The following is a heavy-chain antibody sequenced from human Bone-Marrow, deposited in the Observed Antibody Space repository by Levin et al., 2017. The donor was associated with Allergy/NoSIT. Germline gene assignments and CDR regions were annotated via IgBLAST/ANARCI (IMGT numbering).Heavy chain of an antibody. CDR1: GFTFSRYW. V-gene: IGHV3-7*01. CDR2: IKHDGGEK. CDR3: ARDGSDDYVWGTYRPIFDY. Sequence: GESLKISCVGSGFTFSRYWMSWVRQAPGKGLEWVANIKHDGGEKYYVDSVKGRFTISRDNAKNSLYLQMNSLRAEDTAVYYCARDGSDDYVWGTYRPIFDYWGRGTLVTVSS. J-gene: IGHJ4*02. D-gene: IGHD3-16*02.